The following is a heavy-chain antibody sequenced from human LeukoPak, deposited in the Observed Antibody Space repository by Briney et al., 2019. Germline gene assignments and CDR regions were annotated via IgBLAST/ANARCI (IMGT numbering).Heavy chain of an antibody. CDR1: GFTFSSYA. Sequence: GGSLRLSCAASGFTFSSYAMHWVRQAPGKGLEWVANIKQDGSKKNYVDSVKGRFTISRDNAKNSLYLQMNSLRAEDTAVYYCATPLDYYDTSGYHQGGDWGQGTLVTVSS. J-gene: IGHJ4*02. CDR3: ATPLDYYDTSGYHQGGD. CDR2: IKQDGSKK. D-gene: IGHD3-22*01. V-gene: IGHV3-7*03.